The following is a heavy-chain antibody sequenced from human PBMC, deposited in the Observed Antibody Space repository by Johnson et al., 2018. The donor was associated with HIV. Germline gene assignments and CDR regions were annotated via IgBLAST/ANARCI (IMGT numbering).Heavy chain of an antibody. Sequence: VQLVESRGGLVQPGGSLRLSCAASGFTFSSYWMSWFRQAPGKGLAWVANIKHDGSEKYYVDSVKGRFTISSANAKNSLYLQTNSLRAEDTAVYYCARDRGFFSLRARGAFDIWGQGTMVTVSS. J-gene: IGHJ3*02. V-gene: IGHV3-7*04. CDR1: GFTFSSYW. CDR3: ARDRGFFSLRARGAFDI. D-gene: IGHD3-10*01. CDR2: IKHDGSEK.